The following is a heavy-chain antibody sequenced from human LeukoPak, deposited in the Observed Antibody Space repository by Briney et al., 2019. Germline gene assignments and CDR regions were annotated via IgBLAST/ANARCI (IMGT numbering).Heavy chain of an antibody. V-gene: IGHV3-20*04. Sequence: GGSLRLSCAASGFTFDDYGMNWVRQVPGKGLEWVSGISRNGGSTGYADSVKGRFTISRDNAKNLLYLLMNSLRAEDTAVYFCARARLGFTRGIGTNYFDYWGQGTLVTVSS. CDR2: ISRNGGST. CDR3: ARARLGFTRGIGTNYFDY. CDR1: GFTFDDYG. J-gene: IGHJ4*02. D-gene: IGHD2-15*01.